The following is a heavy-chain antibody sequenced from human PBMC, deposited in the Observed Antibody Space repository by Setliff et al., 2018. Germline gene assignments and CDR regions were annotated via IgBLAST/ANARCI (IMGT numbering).Heavy chain of an antibody. CDR2: IYTSWST. CDR3: VRDAGDGYGVGAYAGGGFDI. J-gene: IGHJ3*02. CDR1: DDSISSRHYY. Sequence: SETLSLTCTVSDDSISSRHYYWSWIRQPAGKGLEWLGQIYTSWSTNYNPSLKGRATLSIDASRKQFSLKLTSVTAADTAVYYCVRDAGDGYGVGAYAGGGFDIWGQGTMVTVSS. V-gene: IGHV4-61*09. D-gene: IGHD4-17*01.